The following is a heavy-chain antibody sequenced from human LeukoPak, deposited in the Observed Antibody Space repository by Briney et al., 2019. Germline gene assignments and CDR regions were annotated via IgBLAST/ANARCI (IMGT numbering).Heavy chain of an antibody. D-gene: IGHD6-19*01. J-gene: IGHJ4*02. V-gene: IGHV3-7*01. Sequence: GGSLRLSCAASGFTYSSHWMSWVRQAPGKGLEWVGNIKEDGSEKYYAGSVKGRFTISRDNAKNSLYLQMNSLRVEGTAVYYCARDGGWGWDYWGQGTLVTVSS. CDR2: IKEDGSEK. CDR1: GFTYSSHW. CDR3: ARDGGWGWDY.